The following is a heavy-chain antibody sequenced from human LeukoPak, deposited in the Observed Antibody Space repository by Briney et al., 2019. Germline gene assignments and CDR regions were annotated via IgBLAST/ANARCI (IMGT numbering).Heavy chain of an antibody. CDR2: ITGSGGST. V-gene: IGHV3-23*01. D-gene: IGHD1-26*01. CDR3: AKDAGYSGSYWRPFDY. Sequence: PGGSLRLSCAASGFTFTTYGMSWVRQAPGKGLEWVSAITGSGGSTYYADSVKGWFTISRDNSKNTLYLQMNSLRAEDTAVYYCAKDAGYSGSYWRPFDYWGQGTLVTVSS. CDR1: GFTFTTYG. J-gene: IGHJ4*02.